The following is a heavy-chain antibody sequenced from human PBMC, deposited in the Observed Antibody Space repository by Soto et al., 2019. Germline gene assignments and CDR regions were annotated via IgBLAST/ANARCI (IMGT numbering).Heavy chain of an antibody. CDR2: IYHSGST. CDR3: AAGAIFGVVPLDY. J-gene: IGHJ4*02. CDR1: GGSISSGGYS. D-gene: IGHD3-3*01. V-gene: IGHV4-30-2*01. Sequence: QLQLQESGSGLVKPSQTLSLTCAVSGGSISSGGYSWSWIRQPPGKGLAWIGYIYHSGSTYYNPSLQSRVTIAVDRSKNQFSLKLSSVTAADPAVYYCAAGAIFGVVPLDYCGQGTLVTVSS.